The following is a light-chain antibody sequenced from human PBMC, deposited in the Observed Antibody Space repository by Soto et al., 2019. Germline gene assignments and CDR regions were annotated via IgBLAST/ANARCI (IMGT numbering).Light chain of an antibody. Sequence: DIVMTQSPLSLPVTPGEPVSISCRSSQSLLQSNGYNYLDWYLQKPGQSPQLLIYLGSNRASGVPDRFSGSGSGTDFTLKISRVEAEDVGVYYCMQGLQSRTFGQGTKLEIK. J-gene: IGKJ2*01. CDR2: LGS. CDR1: QSLLQSNGYNY. V-gene: IGKV2-28*01. CDR3: MQGLQSRT.